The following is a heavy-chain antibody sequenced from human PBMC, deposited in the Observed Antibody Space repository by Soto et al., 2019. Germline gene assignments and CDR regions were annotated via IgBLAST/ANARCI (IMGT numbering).Heavy chain of an antibody. CDR2: INPSGDRT. CDR3: ARGWAAHFDY. J-gene: IGHJ4*02. D-gene: IGHD1-26*01. V-gene: IGHV1-46*03. Sequence: QVQLVQSGAEVKKPGASVKVSCKASGNTFTNYYMHWVRQAPGQGLEWMGIINPSGDRTTYAHKFQGRCIMTRDTSTSTVYMELSSLKSEDTAVYFCARGWAAHFDYWGQGTLVTVSS. CDR1: GNTFTNYY.